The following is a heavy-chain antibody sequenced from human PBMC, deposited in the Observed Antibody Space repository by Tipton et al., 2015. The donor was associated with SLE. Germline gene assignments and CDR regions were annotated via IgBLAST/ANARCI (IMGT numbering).Heavy chain of an antibody. CDR2: INHSGST. V-gene: IGHV4-34*01. CDR1: GGSFSGYY. J-gene: IGHJ3*02. D-gene: IGHD3-3*01. Sequence: TLSLTCAVYGGSFSGYYWSWIRQPPGQGLEWIGEINHSGSTNYNPSLKSRVTISVDTSKTQFSLKLSSVTAADTAVYYCVESYDFWSGPPDAFDIWGQGTMVTVSS. CDR3: VESYDFWSGPPDAFDI.